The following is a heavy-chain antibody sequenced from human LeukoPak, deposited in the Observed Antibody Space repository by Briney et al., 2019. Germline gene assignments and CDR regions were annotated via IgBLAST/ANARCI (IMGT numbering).Heavy chain of an antibody. V-gene: IGHV4-4*07. CDR3: ARGTVTTAYYYYYYMDV. D-gene: IGHD4-17*01. Sequence: PSETLSLTCTVSGGSISSYYWSWIRQPAGKGLEWIGRIYTSGSTNYNPSLKSRVTISVDTSKNQFSLKLSSVTAADTAVYYCARGTVTTAYYYYYYMDVWGKGTTVTISS. CDR1: GGSISSYY. J-gene: IGHJ6*03. CDR2: IYTSGST.